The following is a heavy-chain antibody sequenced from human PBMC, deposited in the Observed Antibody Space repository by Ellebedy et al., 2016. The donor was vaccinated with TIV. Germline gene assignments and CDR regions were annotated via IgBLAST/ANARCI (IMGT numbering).Heavy chain of an antibody. CDR2: IYYSGST. J-gene: IGHJ5*02. CDR1: GGPMSYDY. V-gene: IGHV4-59*08. CDR3: ARHNSGGSNP. Sequence: MPSETLSLTCTVSGGPMSYDYWTWVRRPPGKGLEWIGPIYYSGSTMYNPSLRSRVTMSVDTSKNQFSLELKSVTATDTAIYYCARHNSGGSNPWGQGTLVTVSS. D-gene: IGHD3-10*01.